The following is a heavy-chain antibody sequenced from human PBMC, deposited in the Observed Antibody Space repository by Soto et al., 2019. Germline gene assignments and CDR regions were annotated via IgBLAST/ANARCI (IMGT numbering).Heavy chain of an antibody. V-gene: IGHV1-8*01. CDR3: ARFLGTIPGEGLYYYYYMDV. J-gene: IGHJ6*03. D-gene: IGHD7-27*01. CDR2: MNPNSGNT. Sequence: ASVKVSCKASGYTFTSYDINWVRQATGQGLEWMGWMNPNSGNTGYAQKFQGRVTMTRNTSISTAYMELSSLRSEDTAVYYCARFLGTIPGEGLYYYYYMDVWGKGTTVTVSS. CDR1: GYTFTSYD.